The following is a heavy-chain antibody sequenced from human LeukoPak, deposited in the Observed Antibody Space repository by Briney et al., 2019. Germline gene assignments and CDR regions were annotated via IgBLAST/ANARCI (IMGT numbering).Heavy chain of an antibody. CDR3: ARYTDYGDFDY. CDR2: ISAYNGNT. D-gene: IGHD4-17*01. CDR1: GYTFTSYG. Sequence: GASVKVSCKASGYTFTSYGISWVRQAPGQGLEWMGWISAYNGNTNYAQKLQGRVTMTRDTSISTAYMELSRLRSDDTAVYYCARYTDYGDFDYWGQGTLVTVSS. J-gene: IGHJ4*02. V-gene: IGHV1-18*01.